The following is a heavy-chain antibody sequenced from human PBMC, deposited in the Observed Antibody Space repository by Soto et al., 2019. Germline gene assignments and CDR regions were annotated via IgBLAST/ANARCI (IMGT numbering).Heavy chain of an antibody. J-gene: IGHJ5*02. Sequence: ASVKVSCKASGYTFTSYGISWVRQAPGQGLEWMGWISAYNGNTNYAQKLQGRVTMTTDTSTSTAYMELRSLRSDDTAVYYCARDFPQDPTIFGVVIRPWFDPWGQGTLVTVSS. D-gene: IGHD3-3*01. V-gene: IGHV1-18*01. CDR3: ARDFPQDPTIFGVVIRPWFDP. CDR1: GYTFTSYG. CDR2: ISAYNGNT.